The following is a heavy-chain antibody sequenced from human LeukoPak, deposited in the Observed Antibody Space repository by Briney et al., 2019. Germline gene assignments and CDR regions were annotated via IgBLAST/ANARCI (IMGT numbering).Heavy chain of an antibody. CDR2: IKEDGSKK. J-gene: IGHJ4*02. CDR1: GFTFSGCW. V-gene: IGHV3-7*03. Sequence: GGSLRLSCAASGFTFSGCWMTWVRQAPGKGLEWVANIKEDGSKKNYVDSVKGRFTIFRDNAKNSLYLQMNSLRAEDTAVYYCTQNNYWGQGALVTVSS. CDR3: TQNNY.